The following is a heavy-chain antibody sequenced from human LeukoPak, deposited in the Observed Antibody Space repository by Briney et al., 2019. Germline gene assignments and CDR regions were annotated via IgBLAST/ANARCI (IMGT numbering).Heavy chain of an antibody. D-gene: IGHD3-22*01. CDR1: GYTLTELS. Sequence: ASVKVSCKVSGYTLTELSMHWVRQAPGKGLEWMGGFDPEDGETIYAQKFQGRVTMTEDTSTDTAYMELSSLRSEDTAVYYCATATPYYYDSSGYYYRNWFDPWGQGTLVTVSS. CDR2: FDPEDGET. CDR3: ATATPYYYDSSGYYYRNWFDP. J-gene: IGHJ5*02. V-gene: IGHV1-24*01.